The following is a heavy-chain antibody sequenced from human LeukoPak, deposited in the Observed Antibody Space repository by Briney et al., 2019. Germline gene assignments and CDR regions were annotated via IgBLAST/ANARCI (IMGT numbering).Heavy chain of an antibody. CDR1: GFTVSSNY. D-gene: IGHD3-3*01. Sequence: GGSLRLSCAASGFTVSSNYMSWVRQAPGKGLEWVSAISGSGGSTYYADSVKGRFTISRDNSKNTLYLQMNSLRAEDTAVYYCAKDRDFWSGYTFDYWGQGTLVTVSS. CDR2: ISGSGGST. V-gene: IGHV3-23*01. J-gene: IGHJ4*02. CDR3: AKDRDFWSGYTFDY.